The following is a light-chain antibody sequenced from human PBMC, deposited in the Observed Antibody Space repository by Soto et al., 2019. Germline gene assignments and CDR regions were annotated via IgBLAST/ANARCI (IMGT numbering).Light chain of an antibody. CDR2: GAS. Sequence: ASQSVSNNYLAWYQQKPGQAPRLLIYGASNRATGNPDEFIGSGSGADFTLPSSSFEPAGFLAYYWEQYGSSGRFAQGTKVDIK. CDR3: EQYGSSGR. V-gene: IGKV3-20*01. J-gene: IGKJ1*01. CDR1: QSVSNNY.